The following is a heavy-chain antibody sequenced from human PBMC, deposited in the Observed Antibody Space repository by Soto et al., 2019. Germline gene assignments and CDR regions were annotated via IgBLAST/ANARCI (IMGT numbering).Heavy chain of an antibody. J-gene: IGHJ3*02. CDR3: ARGEMESTGYACDI. CDR2: INAGNGNT. V-gene: IGHV1-3*01. Sequence: QVQLVQSGAEVKKPGASVKVSCKASGYTFTSYAMHWVRQAPGQRREWMGWINAGNGNTKYSQKFKGRVTITRDTTARTASMERSRLRSEDTAVYYCARGEMESTGYACDIWGQGTMVTVSS. D-gene: IGHD2-8*02. CDR1: GYTFTSYA.